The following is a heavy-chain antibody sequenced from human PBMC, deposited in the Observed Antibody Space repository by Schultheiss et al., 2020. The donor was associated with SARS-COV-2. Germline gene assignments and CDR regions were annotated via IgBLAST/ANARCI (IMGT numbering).Heavy chain of an antibody. Sequence: SETLSLTCTVSGGSISSSSYYWGWIRQPPGKGLEWIGSIYYSGSTYYNPSLKSRVTISVDTSKNQFSLKLSSVTAADTAVYYCARDTRPYDILTGYTYYYYYGMDVWGQGTTVTVSS. J-gene: IGHJ6*02. CDR2: IYYSGST. D-gene: IGHD3-9*01. CDR1: GGSISSSSYY. V-gene: IGHV4-39*07. CDR3: ARDTRPYDILTGYTYYYYYGMDV.